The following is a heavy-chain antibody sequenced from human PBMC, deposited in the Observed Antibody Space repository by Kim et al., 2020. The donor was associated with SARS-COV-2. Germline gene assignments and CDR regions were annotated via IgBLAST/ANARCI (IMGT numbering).Heavy chain of an antibody. J-gene: IGHJ4*02. CDR2: VTHGGST. Sequence: SETLSLTCSVSGGSLIGYYWAWIRQTPGKGLEWIGEVTHGGSTNYSPSLKDRVSISVDMSKRQFSLNLASVTVADTAVYFCARALDSTGFYHWGQGTLVT. D-gene: IGHD3-22*01. CDR3: ARALDSTGFYH. CDR1: GGSLIGYY. V-gene: IGHV4-34*01.